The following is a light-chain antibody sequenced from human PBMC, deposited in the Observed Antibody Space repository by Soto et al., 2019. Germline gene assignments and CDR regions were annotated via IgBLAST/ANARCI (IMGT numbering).Light chain of an antibody. CDR2: EAS. Sequence: QSALTQPASVSGSPGQSITISCTGTSSDVGSYNLVSWYQQHPGKAPKVMIYEASKRPSGVSNRFSGSKSGNTASLTISGLQAEDEADYYCWSYAGSGSYLFGSGTKVTVL. V-gene: IGLV2-23*01. J-gene: IGLJ1*01. CDR1: SSDVGSYNL. CDR3: WSYAGSGSYL.